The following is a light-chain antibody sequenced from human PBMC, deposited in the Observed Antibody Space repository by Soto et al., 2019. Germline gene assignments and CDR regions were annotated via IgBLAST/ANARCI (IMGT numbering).Light chain of an antibody. CDR2: GVS. CDR1: QSVSSNY. V-gene: IGKV3-20*01. CDR3: QQYGSSYT. Sequence: EIVLTQSPGTLSLSPGERATLSCRASQSVSSNYFARYQQKPGQAHRLLIYGVSSRATGIPDRFSGSGSGTVFALTISRQVPEDFAVYYCQQYGSSYTFGQGTKLEIK. J-gene: IGKJ2*01.